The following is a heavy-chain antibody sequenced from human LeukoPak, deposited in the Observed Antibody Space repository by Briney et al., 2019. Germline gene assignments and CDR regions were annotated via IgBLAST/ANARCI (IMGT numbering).Heavy chain of an antibody. J-gene: IGHJ4*02. CDR2: INPNSGDT. Sequence: ASVKVSCKASGYTFTDYHMHWVRQAPGQGLEWMGWINPNSGDTNYAQKFQGRVTMTRDTSITTVYMELSRLRSDDTALYYCARRGFNLEFDYWGQGALVTVSS. CDR1: GYTFTDYH. CDR3: ARRGFNLEFDY. D-gene: IGHD1-20*01. V-gene: IGHV1-2*02.